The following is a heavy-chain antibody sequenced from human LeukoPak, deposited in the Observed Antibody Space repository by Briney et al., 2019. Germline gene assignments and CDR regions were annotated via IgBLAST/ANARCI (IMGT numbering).Heavy chain of an antibody. CDR3: ASILLWFGELFY. CDR1: GFTVGSNY. CDR2: IYSGGST. V-gene: IGHV3-66*01. D-gene: IGHD3-10*01. J-gene: IGHJ4*02. Sequence: PGGSLRLSCAASGFTVGSNYMSWVRQAPGKGLEWVSVIYSGGSTYYADSVKGRFTISRDNSKNTLYLQMNSLRAEDTAVYYCASILLWFGELFYWGQGTLVTVSS.